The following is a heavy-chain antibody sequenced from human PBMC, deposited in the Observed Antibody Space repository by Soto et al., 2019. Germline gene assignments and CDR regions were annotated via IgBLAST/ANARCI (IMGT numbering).Heavy chain of an antibody. J-gene: IGHJ6*02. Sequence: ASVKVSCKASGGTFSSYAISWVRQAPGQGLEWMGGIIPIFGTANDAQKFQGRITITADESTSTAYLELSSLRSEDTAVYYCASDYDILTGPWRGYNYYGMDVWGQGTTVTVSS. CDR3: ASDYDILTGPWRGYNYYGMDV. CDR1: GGTFSSYA. CDR2: IIPIFGTA. V-gene: IGHV1-69*13. D-gene: IGHD3-9*01.